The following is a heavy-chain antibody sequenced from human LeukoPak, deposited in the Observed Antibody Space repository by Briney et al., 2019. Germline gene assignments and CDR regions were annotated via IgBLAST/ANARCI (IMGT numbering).Heavy chain of an antibody. CDR1: GGSISTSDYY. CDR3: ARGPRGYSYGYFDY. V-gene: IGHV4-39*01. Sequence: SETLSLTCTVSGGSISTSDYYWGWFRQPPGKGLEWIGSIYYSGSTYYNPSLKSRVTISVDTSKNQFSLKLSSVTAADTAVYYCARGPRGYSYGYFDYWGQGTLVTVSS. J-gene: IGHJ4*02. CDR2: IYYSGST. D-gene: IGHD5-18*01.